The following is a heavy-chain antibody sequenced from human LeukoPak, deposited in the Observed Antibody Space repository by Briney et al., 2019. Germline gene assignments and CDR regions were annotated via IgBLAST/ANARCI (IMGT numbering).Heavy chain of an antibody. CDR3: ARRGYYYGSGSYYNGFDY. J-gene: IGHJ4*02. V-gene: IGHV4-34*01. CDR2: INHSGST. CDR1: GGSFSGYY. Sequence: SETLSLTCAVSGGSFSGYYWSWIRQPPGKGLEWIGEINHSGSTNYNPSLKSRVTISVDTSKNQFSLKLSSVTAADTAVYYCARRGYYYGSGSYYNGFDYWGQGTLVTVSS. D-gene: IGHD3-10*01.